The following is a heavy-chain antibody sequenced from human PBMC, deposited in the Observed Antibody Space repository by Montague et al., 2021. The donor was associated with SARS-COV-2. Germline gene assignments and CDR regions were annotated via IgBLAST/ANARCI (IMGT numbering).Heavy chain of an antibody. J-gene: IGHJ4*02. CDR3: ARGPLSVSMIVVVIASASYYVDY. CDR2: TKHSGST. CDR1: SGSFGDDY. V-gene: IGHV4-34*09. D-gene: IGHD2-21*01. Sequence: TLSLTCAAYSGSFGDDYWSWIRQPPGKGLEWIGDTKHSGSTNYNPSLKSRLNISLDTSKNQFSLTLNSVTAADTAVYFCARGPLSVSMIVVVIASASYYVDYWGQGAQVTVAS.